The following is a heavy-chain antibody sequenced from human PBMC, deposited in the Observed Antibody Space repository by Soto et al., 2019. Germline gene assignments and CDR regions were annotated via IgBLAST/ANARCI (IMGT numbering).Heavy chain of an antibody. CDR3: ARGSCSGGSCYDDSINYGIDY. CDR2: IYYSGST. Sequence: SLTCTVSGGSVSSGSYYWSWIRQPPGKGLEWIGYIYYSGSTNYNPSLKSRVTISVDTSKNQFSLKLSSVTAADTAVYYCARGSCSGGSCYDDSINYGIDYWGQGTLVTVSS. D-gene: IGHD2-15*01. CDR1: GGSVSSGSYY. V-gene: IGHV4-61*01. J-gene: IGHJ4*02.